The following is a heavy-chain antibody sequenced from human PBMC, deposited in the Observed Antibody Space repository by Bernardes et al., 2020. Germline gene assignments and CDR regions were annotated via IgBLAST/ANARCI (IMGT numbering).Heavy chain of an antibody. CDR2: IWYDETNK. CDR1: GFTFSSYG. Sequence: GGSLRLSRAASGFTFSSYGMHWVRQAPGKGLEWVAFIWYDETNKYYVDSVRGRFTISRDNSKNTLYLQMNSLRAEDTALYYCARAQLGTEYYFDYWGQGTLVTVSS. V-gene: IGHV3-33*01. CDR3: ARAQLGTEYYFDY. J-gene: IGHJ4*02. D-gene: IGHD7-27*01.